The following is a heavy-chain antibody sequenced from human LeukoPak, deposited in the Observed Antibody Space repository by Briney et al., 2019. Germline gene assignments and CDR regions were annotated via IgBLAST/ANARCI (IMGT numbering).Heavy chain of an antibody. CDR3: AKTRRAPLDAFDI. CDR1: GGSISSGDYY. CDR2: IYYSGST. J-gene: IGHJ3*02. Sequence: SETLSLTCTVSGGSISSGDYYWSWIRQPPGKGLEWIGYIYYSGSTYYIPSLKSRVTISVDTSKNQFSLKLSSVTAADTAVYYCAKTRRAPLDAFDIWGQGTMVTVSS. V-gene: IGHV4-30-4*08.